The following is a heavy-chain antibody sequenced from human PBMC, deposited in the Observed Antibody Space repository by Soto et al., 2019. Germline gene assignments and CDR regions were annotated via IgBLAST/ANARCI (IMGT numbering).Heavy chain of an antibody. Sequence: QVQLQESGPGLVKPSGTLSLTCAVSGGSISSDDWWTWVRQTPGKGRERIGEIYHSGTTNYNPSLMRRVTIAVDKAKSQFSLRLDSVTAADTAVYYCASSYCYGVCRGKWLDPWGHGILVTVAS. D-gene: IGHD5-18*01. CDR1: GGSISSDDW. CDR3: ASSYCYGVCRGKWLDP. J-gene: IGHJ5*02. CDR2: IYHSGTT. V-gene: IGHV4-4*02.